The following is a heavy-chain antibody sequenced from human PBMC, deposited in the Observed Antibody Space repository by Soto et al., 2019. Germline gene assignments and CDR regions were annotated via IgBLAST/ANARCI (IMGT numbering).Heavy chain of an antibody. CDR3: ASSIAAAGPLFFDY. D-gene: IGHD6-13*01. Sequence: SETLSLTCTVSGGSISSSSYYWGWIRQPPGKGLEWIGSMYYSGSTYYNPSLKSRVTISVDTSKNQFSLKLSSVTAADTAVYYCASSIAAAGPLFFDYWGKGTLVT. J-gene: IGHJ4*02. V-gene: IGHV4-39*01. CDR2: MYYSGST. CDR1: GGSISSSSYY.